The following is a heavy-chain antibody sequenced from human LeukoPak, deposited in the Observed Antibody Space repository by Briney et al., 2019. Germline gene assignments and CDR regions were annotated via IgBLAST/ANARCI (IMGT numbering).Heavy chain of an antibody. V-gene: IGHV3-21*01. CDR2: ISSSSSYI. D-gene: IGHD6-19*01. CDR1: GFTFSSYT. J-gene: IGHJ2*01. Sequence: PGGSLRLSCAVSGFTFSSYTMNWVRQAPGKGLEWVSSISSSSSYIYDADSVKSRFTISRDNAKNSLYLQMNSLRAEDTAVYYCARGAVSYSSGWYGNWYFDLWGRGTLLTVSS. CDR3: ARGAVSYSSGWYGNWYFDL.